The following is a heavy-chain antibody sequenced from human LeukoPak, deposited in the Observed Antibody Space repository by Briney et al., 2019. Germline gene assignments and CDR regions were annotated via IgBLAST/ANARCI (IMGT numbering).Heavy chain of an antibody. CDR3: AKGAGGSCYSGSGY. V-gene: IGHV3-23*01. Sequence: GGSLRLSCAASGFTFSSYAMSWVRQAPGKGLEWVSAICGDDGRTYYADSVKGRFTISRDNSKNTLYLQMSSLRADDTAVYYCAKGAGGSCYSGSGYWGQGTLVTVSS. J-gene: IGHJ4*02. CDR2: ICGDDGRT. D-gene: IGHD2-15*01. CDR1: GFTFSSYA.